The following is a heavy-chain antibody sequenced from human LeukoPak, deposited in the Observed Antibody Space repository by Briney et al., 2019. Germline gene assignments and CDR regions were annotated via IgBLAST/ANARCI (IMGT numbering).Heavy chain of an antibody. Sequence: SETLSLTCAVYGGSFSGYYWSWIRQPPGKGLEWIGEINHKGNTNHNPSLKSRVTISVDTSKNQFSLKLSSVTAADTAVYYCARVRSSSHPNVWGSYRYYYFDYWGQGTLVTVSS. V-gene: IGHV4-34*09. CDR1: GGSFSGYY. D-gene: IGHD3-16*02. CDR3: ARVRSSSHPNVWGSYRYYYFDY. CDR2: INHKGNT. J-gene: IGHJ4*02.